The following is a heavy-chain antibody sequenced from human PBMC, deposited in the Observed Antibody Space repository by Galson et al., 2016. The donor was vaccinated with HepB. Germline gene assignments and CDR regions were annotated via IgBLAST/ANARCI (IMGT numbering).Heavy chain of an antibody. CDR2: ISYDGDTK. CDR1: GFTFSTYG. J-gene: IGHJ4*02. D-gene: IGHD5-18*01. Sequence: SLRLSCAASGFTFSTYGMHWVRQAPGKGLEWVEVISYDGDTKYHADSVKGRFTISRDNSKNTLYLQMHRLRFEDTAVYYCASDPRQWQRGYNYGFEYWGQGTLVSVSS. V-gene: IGHV3-30*03. CDR3: ASDPRQWQRGYNYGFEY.